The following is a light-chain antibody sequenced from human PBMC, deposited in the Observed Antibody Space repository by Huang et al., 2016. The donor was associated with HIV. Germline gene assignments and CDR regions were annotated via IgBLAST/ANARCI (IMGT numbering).Light chain of an antibody. CDR3: QQYDRSLT. CDR1: PSIYSNL. J-gene: IGKJ4*01. V-gene: IGKV3-20*01. CDR2: GAS. Sequence: EIVLTQSPGTLSLSPVESATLSCRASPSIYSNLLAWFQQKPGQAPRLRIYGASTRATGVPDRFSGSGSGTDFTLTISRLEPEDFAVYHCQQYDRSLTFGGGTKVEIK.